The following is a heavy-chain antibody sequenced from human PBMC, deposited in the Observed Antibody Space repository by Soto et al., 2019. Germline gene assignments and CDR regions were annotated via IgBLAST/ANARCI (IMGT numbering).Heavy chain of an antibody. Sequence: QVQLVASGGGVVQPGRSLRLSCAASGFTFSSYAMHWVRQAPGKGLEWVAVISYDGSNKYYADSVKGRFTISRDNSKNTLYLQMNSLRAEDTAVYYCARDPFGYYYGMDVWGQGTTVTVSS. CDR1: GFTFSSYA. D-gene: IGHD3-10*01. CDR2: ISYDGSNK. J-gene: IGHJ6*02. V-gene: IGHV3-30-3*01. CDR3: ARDPFGYYYGMDV.